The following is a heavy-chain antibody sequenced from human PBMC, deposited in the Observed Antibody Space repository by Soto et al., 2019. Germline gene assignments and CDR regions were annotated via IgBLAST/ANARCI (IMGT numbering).Heavy chain of an antibody. J-gene: IGHJ4*02. CDR3: ARDLGGYCRRTNCSPFDY. Sequence: SLRRSCAASGCTFSRYAMHWVRQSPGNGLEWVAVISSDASNKYYADSVKGRFTISRDNSKNTLYLRMNSLRAEDTAVYFCARDLGGYCRRTNCSPFDYWGQGTLVTVSS. D-gene: IGHD2-2*01. CDR1: GCTFSRYA. CDR2: ISSDASNK. V-gene: IGHV3-30-3*01.